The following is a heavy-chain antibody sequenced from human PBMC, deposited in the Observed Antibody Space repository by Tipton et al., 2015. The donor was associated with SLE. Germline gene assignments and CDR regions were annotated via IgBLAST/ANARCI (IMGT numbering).Heavy chain of an antibody. CDR2: IYHSGST. D-gene: IGHD1-26*01. CDR3: TRGVGARGSNLDY. V-gene: IGHV4-4*02. Sequence: TLSLTCAVFGGSISRNNWWSWVRRPPGKGLEWIGEIYHSGSTNYNPSLKSRVTISADTSKNQFSLKLSSVTAADTAVYYCTRGVGARGSNLDYWGQGSLVTVSS. J-gene: IGHJ4*02. CDR1: GGSISRNNW.